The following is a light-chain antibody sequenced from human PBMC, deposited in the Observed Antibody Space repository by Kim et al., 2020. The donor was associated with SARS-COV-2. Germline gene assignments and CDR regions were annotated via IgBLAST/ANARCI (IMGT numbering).Light chain of an antibody. CDR3: QSFDSSLSTYV. V-gene: IGLV1-40*01. CDR1: SSNSATVYD. CDR2: GHT. Sequence: TVTISCTGSSSNSATVYDVHWYQHLPGIAPKLLIFGHTNRPSGVPDRFSGSKSGTSASLAITGLQAEDEADYYCQSFDSSLSTYVFGSGTKVTVL. J-gene: IGLJ1*01.